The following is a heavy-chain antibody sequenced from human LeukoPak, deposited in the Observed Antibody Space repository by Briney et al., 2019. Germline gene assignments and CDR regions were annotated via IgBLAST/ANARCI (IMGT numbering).Heavy chain of an antibody. J-gene: IGHJ6*03. Sequence: GGSLRLSCAASGFTFSSHAMNWVRQAPGKGLEWVSYISTASSTAHYADSVRGRFTISRDNAKNSLYLQMTSLRADDTAVYCARRGDYLYYHMDVWGKGTTVTVSS. V-gene: IGHV3-48*01. CDR2: ISTASSTA. CDR1: GFTFSSHA. CDR3: ARRGDYLYYHMDV.